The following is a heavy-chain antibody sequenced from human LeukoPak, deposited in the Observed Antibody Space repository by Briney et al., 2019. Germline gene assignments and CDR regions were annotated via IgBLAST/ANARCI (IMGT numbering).Heavy chain of an antibody. CDR1: GFTFSSYA. J-gene: IGHJ4*02. CDR2: ISYDGSNK. Sequence: PGGSLRLSRAASGFTFSSYAMHWVRQAPGKGLEWVAVISYDGSNKYYADSVKGRFTISRDNSKNTLYLQMNSLRAEDTAVYYCARGQRITMVRGVPPVGYWGQGTLVTVSS. V-gene: IGHV3-30-3*01. CDR3: ARGQRITMVRGVPPVGY. D-gene: IGHD3-10*01.